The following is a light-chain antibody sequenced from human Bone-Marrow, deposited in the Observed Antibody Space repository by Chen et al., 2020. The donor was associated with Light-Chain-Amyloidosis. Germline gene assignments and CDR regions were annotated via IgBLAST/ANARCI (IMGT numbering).Light chain of an antibody. Sequence: SYELTQPPSVSVSPGQTASITCSGDDLPTKYAYGYQQKPGQAPVLVIHRDTERPSGISERFSVSSSGTTATLTISGVQAEDEADYHCESADSSGTYDVIFGGGTKLTVL. J-gene: IGLJ2*01. CDR3: ESADSSGTYDVI. CDR1: DLPTKY. CDR2: RDT. V-gene: IGLV3-25*03.